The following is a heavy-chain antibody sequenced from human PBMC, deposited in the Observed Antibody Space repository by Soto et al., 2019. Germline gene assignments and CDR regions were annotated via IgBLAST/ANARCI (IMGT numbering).Heavy chain of an antibody. J-gene: IGHJ3*01. D-gene: IGHD3-10*01. CDR1: GFTFTRHA. CDR2: VSNFGDTT. CDR3: AKIRGYYDSASRWDDFGF. Sequence: GGSVRLSCAASGFTFTRHAMTWVRQAPGKGLEWVSGVSNFGDTTYYADSVKGRFTISRDNSKNTLYLEMNSLRAEDTALYYCAKIRGYYDSASRWDDFGFCGQGTMVTVSS. V-gene: IGHV3-23*01.